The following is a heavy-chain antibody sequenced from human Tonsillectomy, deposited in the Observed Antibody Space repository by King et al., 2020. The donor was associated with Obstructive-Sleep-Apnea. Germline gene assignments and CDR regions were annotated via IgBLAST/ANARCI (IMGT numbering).Heavy chain of an antibody. D-gene: IGHD3-22*01. V-gene: IGHV2-26*01. CDR3: ARIEYYYDSSGYYGNWYFDL. CDR2: IFSNDEK. CDR1: GFSLSNARMG. Sequence: VTLKESGPVLVKPTETLTLTCTVSGFSLSNARMGVSWIRQPPGKALEWLAHIFSNDEKSYSTSLKSRLTISKDTSKSQVVLTMTNMDPVDTATYYCARIEYYYDSSGYYGNWYFDLWGRGTLVTVSS. J-gene: IGHJ2*01.